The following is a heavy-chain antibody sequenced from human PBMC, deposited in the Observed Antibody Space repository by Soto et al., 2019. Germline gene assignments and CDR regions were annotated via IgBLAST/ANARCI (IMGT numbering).Heavy chain of an antibody. D-gene: IGHD2-15*01. V-gene: IGHV2-70*11. CDR3: ARTVVAPLMFDY. J-gene: IGHJ4*02. CDR1: GFSLSTSGMC. CDR2: IDWDDDK. Sequence: SGPTLVNPTQTLTLTCTFSGFSLSTSGMCVSWIRQPPGKALEWLARIDWDDDKYYSTSLKTRLTFSKDTSKNQVVLTMTNMDPVDTATYYCARTVVAPLMFDYWGQGTLVTVSS.